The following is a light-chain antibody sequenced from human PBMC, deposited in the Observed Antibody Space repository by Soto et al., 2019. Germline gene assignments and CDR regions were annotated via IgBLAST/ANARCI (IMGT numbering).Light chain of an antibody. CDR2: AAS. J-gene: IGKJ2*01. V-gene: IGKV1-39*01. CDR3: LPRYSTPYT. Sequence: DIQMTQSPSSLSAAVGDRVTITCRASQSISSYLNWYQQKPGKAPKLLIYAASSLQSGVPSRFSGSESGTDFTLTISSLQPEDFATYYCLPRYSTPYTFGQGTKLEIK. CDR1: QSISSY.